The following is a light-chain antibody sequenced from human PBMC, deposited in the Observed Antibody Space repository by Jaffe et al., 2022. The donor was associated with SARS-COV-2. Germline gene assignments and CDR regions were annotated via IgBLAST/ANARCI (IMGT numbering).Light chain of an antibody. CDR1: QNINNY. Sequence: DIQMTQSPSSLSASVGDRVTISCRASQNINNYLNWYQQKPGEAPKLLIYGASSLRGGVPSRFSGSGSGTDFTLTIRSLQPEDFATYYCQQSYRTRAFGQGTKLEIK. J-gene: IGKJ2*01. V-gene: IGKV1-39*01. CDR2: GAS. CDR3: QQSYRTRA.